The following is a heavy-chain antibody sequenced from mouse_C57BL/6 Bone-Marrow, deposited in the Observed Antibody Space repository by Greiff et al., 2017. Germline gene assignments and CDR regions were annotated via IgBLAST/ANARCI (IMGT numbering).Heavy chain of an antibody. J-gene: IGHJ3*01. Sequence: VQLKQSGGGLVKPGGSLKLSCAASGFTFSDYGMHWVRQAPETGLEWVAYISSGSSTIYYADTVKGRFTISRDNAKNTLFLQMTSLRSEDTAMYYCARILLSWFAYWGHGTLVTVSA. CDR3: ARILLSWFAY. V-gene: IGHV5-17*01. D-gene: IGHD1-1*01. CDR2: ISSGSSTI. CDR1: GFTFSDYG.